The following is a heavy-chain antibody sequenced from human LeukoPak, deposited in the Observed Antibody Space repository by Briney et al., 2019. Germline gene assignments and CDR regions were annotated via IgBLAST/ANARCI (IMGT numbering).Heavy chain of an antibody. D-gene: IGHD6-19*01. Sequence: GGSLRLSCAASGFTFSSYAMSWVRQAPGKGLEWVSAISGSGGSTYYADSVKGRFTISRDNSKNTLYLQMNSLRAEDTAVYYCAKDKQQQLVLRIAVAGTFDYWGQGTLVTVSS. J-gene: IGHJ4*02. V-gene: IGHV3-23*01. CDR3: AKDKQQQLVLRIAVAGTFDY. CDR1: GFTFSSYA. CDR2: ISGSGGST.